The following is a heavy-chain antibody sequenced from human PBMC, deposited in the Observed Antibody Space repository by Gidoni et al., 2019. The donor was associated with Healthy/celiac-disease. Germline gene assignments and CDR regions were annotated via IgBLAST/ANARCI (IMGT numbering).Heavy chain of an antibody. D-gene: IGHD6-19*01. CDR1: GFTFSSYG. CDR2: IWYDGSNK. V-gene: IGHV3-33*01. CDR3: ARDPPERIAVAGIDY. Sequence: QVQLVESGGGVVQPGRSLRLSCAASGFTFSSYGMHWVRQAPGKGLEWVAVIWYDGSNKYYADSVKGRFTISRDNSKNTLYLQMNSLRAEDTAVYYCARDPPERIAVAGIDYWGQGTLVTVSS. J-gene: IGHJ4*02.